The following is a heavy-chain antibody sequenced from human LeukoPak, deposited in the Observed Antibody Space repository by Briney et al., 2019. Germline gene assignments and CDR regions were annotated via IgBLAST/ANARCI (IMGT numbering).Heavy chain of an antibody. CDR1: RFTFSKYW. D-gene: IGHD6-19*01. CDR2: INTDGTVT. V-gene: IGHV3-74*01. CDR3: ATKQWLAPPPDS. J-gene: IGHJ5*02. Sequence: GGSLRLSCAPSRFTFSKYWMFWVRQAPGKGLESVSRINTDGTVTTYADSVKGRFSVSRDNANNTMFLQMNSVRDEDTAVYYCATKQWLAPPPDSWGQGTPVTVSS.